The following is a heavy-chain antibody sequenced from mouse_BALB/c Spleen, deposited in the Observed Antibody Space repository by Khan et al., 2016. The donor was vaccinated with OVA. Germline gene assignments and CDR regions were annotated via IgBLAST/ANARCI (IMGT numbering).Heavy chain of an antibody. D-gene: IGHD2-12*01. J-gene: IGHJ3*01. Sequence: QVQLKESAPVLAQPPQSPSLTCTVSGVSLITHGAHWARQSPGKGLERPGVIWSDGSTYYNAALISRLSITKDIPKSQVLSKMNSLKADNTAIYYCARSSYRYDFTCWGRGTLVTVSA. CDR2: IWSDGST. CDR3: ARSSYRYDFTC. CDR1: GVSLITHG. V-gene: IGHV2-2*01.